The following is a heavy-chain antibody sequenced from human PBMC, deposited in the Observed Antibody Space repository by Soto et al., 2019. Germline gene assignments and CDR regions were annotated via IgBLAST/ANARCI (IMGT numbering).Heavy chain of an antibody. J-gene: IGHJ4*02. CDR1: GGTFSSNA. CDR3: ATGVRGYSSAPRFDFDC. D-gene: IGHD5-18*01. CDR2: IIPIFGTA. Sequence: QVQLVQSGAEVKKPGSSVKVTCKASGGTFSSNAISWVRQAPGHGLEWMGGIIPIFGTAHYAQKFQGRVTITADESTSTASMELSSLKSEDTAVYYCATGVRGYSSAPRFDFDCWGQGTLVTVSS. V-gene: IGHV1-69*12.